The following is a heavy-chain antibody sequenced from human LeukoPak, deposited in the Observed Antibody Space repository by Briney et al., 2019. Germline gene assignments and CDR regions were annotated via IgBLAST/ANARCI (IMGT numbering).Heavy chain of an antibody. Sequence: ASVKVSCKASGYTFTGYFMHWVRQAAGQGLKWMGWINPNSGGTNYAQKFQGRVTMTRDTSISTAYMELSRLISDDTAVYYCARNGGSYYGYAFDFWGQGTMVSVSS. V-gene: IGHV1-2*02. D-gene: IGHD1-26*01. J-gene: IGHJ3*01. CDR2: INPNSGGT. CDR3: ARNGGSYYGYAFDF. CDR1: GYTFTGYF.